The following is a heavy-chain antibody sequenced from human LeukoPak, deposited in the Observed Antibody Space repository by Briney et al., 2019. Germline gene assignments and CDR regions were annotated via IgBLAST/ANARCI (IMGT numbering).Heavy chain of an antibody. CDR3: ARDPYDSSGYWTNYYYYYMDV. J-gene: IGHJ6*03. CDR1: GYTFTGYY. V-gene: IGHV1-2*02. CDR2: INPNSGGT. Sequence: ALVKVSCKTSGYTFTGYYMHWVRQAPGQGLEWMGWINPNSGGTNYAQKFQGRVTMTRDTSISTVYMELSRLRSDDTAVYYCARDPYDSSGYWTNYYYYYMDVWGKGTTVTVSS. D-gene: IGHD3-22*01.